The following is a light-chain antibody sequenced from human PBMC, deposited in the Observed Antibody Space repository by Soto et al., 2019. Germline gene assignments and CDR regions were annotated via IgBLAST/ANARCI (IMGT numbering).Light chain of an antibody. CDR3: SSYTTSTTLV. V-gene: IGLV2-14*01. CDR1: SSDIGGFTY. J-gene: IGLJ2*01. Sequence: QSALTQPASVSGSPGQSITISCTGTSSDIGGFTYVSWYQQNPGKAPKLMIYDVSNRPSGVSNRFSASKSGNTASPTISGLQAEDEADYYCSSYTTSTTLVFGGGTKLTVL. CDR2: DVS.